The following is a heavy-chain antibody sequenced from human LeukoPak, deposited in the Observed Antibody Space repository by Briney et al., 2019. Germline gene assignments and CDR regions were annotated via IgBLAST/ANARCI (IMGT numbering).Heavy chain of an antibody. CDR3: ARAQYCSSTSCYTSEYFQH. D-gene: IGHD2-2*02. V-gene: IGHV1-18*01. J-gene: IGHJ1*01. CDR1: GYTFTSYG. CDR2: ISAHNGNT. Sequence: ASVKVSCKASGYTFTSYGISWVRQAPGQGLEWMGWISAHNGNTNYAQKLQGRVTMTTDTSTSTAYMELRSLRSDDTAVYYCARAQYCSSTSCYTSEYFQHWGQGTLVTVSS.